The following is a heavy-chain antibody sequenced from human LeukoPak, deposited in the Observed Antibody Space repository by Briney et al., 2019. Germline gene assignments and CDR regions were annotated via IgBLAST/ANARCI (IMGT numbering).Heavy chain of an antibody. CDR1: GYTFTSYG. J-gene: IGHJ4*02. CDR3: ARVVGQWLEVH. V-gene: IGHV1-8*02. Sequence: ASVKVSCKASGYTFTSYGISWVRQAPGQGPEWMGYMSPNSGKTRYAQQFQGRVSMTSDASITTAYMELSSLMSEDTAVYYCARVVGQWLEVHWGQGTQVTVSS. CDR2: MSPNSGKT. D-gene: IGHD6-19*01.